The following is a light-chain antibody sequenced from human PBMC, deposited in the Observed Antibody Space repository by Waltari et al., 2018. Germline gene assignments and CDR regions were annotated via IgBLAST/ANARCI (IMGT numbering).Light chain of an antibody. CDR2: AAS. Sequence: DIQMTQSPSPLSASVGERVTITCRASQAIRNVVCWYQQKPGNAPTALIYAASSLHGWGPSRFSGSGSGTEFTLTISSLQPEDCATYYCLQYDSYPRTFGQGTKVEIK. CDR3: LQYDSYPRT. CDR1: QAIRNV. V-gene: IGKV1-17*01. J-gene: IGKJ1*01.